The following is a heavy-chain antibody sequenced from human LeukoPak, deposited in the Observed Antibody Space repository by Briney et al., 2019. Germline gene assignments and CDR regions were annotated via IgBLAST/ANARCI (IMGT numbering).Heavy chain of an antibody. Sequence: GGSLRLSCAASGFTFSSYGMHWVRQAPGKGLEWVAVISYDGSNKYYADSVKGRFTISRDNSKNTLYLQMNSLRAEDTAVYYCTTLAPSIADDYWGQGTLVTVSS. CDR3: TTLAPSIADDY. CDR1: GFTFSSYG. V-gene: IGHV3-30*03. J-gene: IGHJ4*02. CDR2: ISYDGSNK. D-gene: IGHD6-6*01.